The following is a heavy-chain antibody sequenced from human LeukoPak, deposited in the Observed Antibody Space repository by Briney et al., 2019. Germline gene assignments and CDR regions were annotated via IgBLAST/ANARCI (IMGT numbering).Heavy chain of an antibody. CDR3: ARSGTKTNGFDY. D-gene: IGHD2-8*01. V-gene: IGHV4-59*01. CDR2: IYYSGST. CDR1: GGSISTYY. J-gene: IGHJ4*02. Sequence: NTSETLSLTCTVSGGSISTYYWNWIRQPPGKGLEWIGYIYYSGSTNYSPSLQSRGTIYVDTSKNQFSLRLSSVTAADTAMYYCARSGTKTNGFDYWGQGTLVTVSS.